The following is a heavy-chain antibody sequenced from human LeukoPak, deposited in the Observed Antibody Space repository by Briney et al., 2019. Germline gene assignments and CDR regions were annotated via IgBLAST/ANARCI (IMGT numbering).Heavy chain of an antibody. V-gene: IGHV1-69*13. CDR2: IIPIFGTA. J-gene: IGHJ4*02. CDR1: GGTFISYA. D-gene: IGHD3-22*01. CDR3: ARGRGGYDSTPPFDY. Sequence: SVTVSCKASGGTFISYAISWVRQAPGRGLEWMGGIIPIFGTANYPQKFQGRVTITADESTSTAYMELSSLRSADTAVYYCARGRGGYDSTPPFDYWGQGTLVTVSS.